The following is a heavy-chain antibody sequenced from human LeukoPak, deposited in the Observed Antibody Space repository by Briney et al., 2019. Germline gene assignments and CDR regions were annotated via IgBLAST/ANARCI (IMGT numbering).Heavy chain of an antibody. J-gene: IGHJ4*02. CDR1: GFTFRSYV. CDR3: ARDSDWAFDY. Sequence: GGSLRLSCAASGFTFRSYVMSWVRQAPGKGLEWVSYINHNGETIYYADSVKGRFTISRDNAKNSLYLQMNSLRDGDTAVYYCARDSDWAFDYWGQGTLVTVSS. V-gene: IGHV3-48*02. CDR2: INHNGETI. D-gene: IGHD2-21*02.